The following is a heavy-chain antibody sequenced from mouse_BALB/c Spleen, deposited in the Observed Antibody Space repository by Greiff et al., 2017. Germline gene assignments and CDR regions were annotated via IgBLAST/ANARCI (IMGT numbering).Heavy chain of an antibody. J-gene: IGHJ4*01. D-gene: IGHD1-1*01. CDR2: ISSGGSYT. CDR3: ARVATVEGDAMDY. V-gene: IGHV5-9-4*01. CDR1: GFTFSSYA. Sequence: EVKLVESGGGLVKPGGSLKLSCAASGFTFSSYAMSWVRQSPEKRLEWVAEISSGGSYTYYPDTVTGRFTISRDNAKNTLYLEMSSLRSEDTAMYYCARVATVEGDAMDYWGQGTSVTVSS.